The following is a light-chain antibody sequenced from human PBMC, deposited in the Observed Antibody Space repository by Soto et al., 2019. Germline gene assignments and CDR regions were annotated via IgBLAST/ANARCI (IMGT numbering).Light chain of an antibody. CDR1: QSVGIN. V-gene: IGKV3-15*01. CDR2: GAS. Sequence: EIVMTHSLATLAVSPGEGATLSVSASQSVGINLAWYQQKPGQAPRVVVYGASTRATGIPARFSGSGSGTDFTLTISRLEPEDFALYYCQHYAHNSPITFGQGTRLEN. J-gene: IGKJ5*01. CDR3: QHYAHNSPIT.